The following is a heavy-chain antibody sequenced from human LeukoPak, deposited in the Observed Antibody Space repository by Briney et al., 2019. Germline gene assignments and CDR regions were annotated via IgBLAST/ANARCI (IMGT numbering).Heavy chain of an antibody. CDR2: IWYDGSNK. CDR3: AREGPRGNSQFDY. D-gene: IGHD2/OR15-2a*01. J-gene: IGHJ4*02. CDR1: GFTFSNYG. Sequence: GRSLRLSCAASGFTFSNYGMHWVRQAPGKGLEWVALIWYDGSNKYYTDSVKGRLTISRDDSKDTLFLQMNSLRAEDTAVYYCAREGPRGNSQFDYWGQGTLVTVSS. V-gene: IGHV3-33*01.